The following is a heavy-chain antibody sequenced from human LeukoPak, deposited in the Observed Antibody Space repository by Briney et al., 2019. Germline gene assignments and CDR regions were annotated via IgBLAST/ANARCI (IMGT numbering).Heavy chain of an antibody. V-gene: IGHV3-23*01. CDR1: GFTFSSYA. CDR3: ARIEAFCGSGGCYEGFDS. J-gene: IGHJ5*01. CDR2: ISGSGGST. D-gene: IGHD2-21*01. Sequence: TGGSLRLSCAASGFTFSSYAMSWVRQAPGKGLEWVSAISGSGGSTYYADSVKGRFTISRDNSKNTLYLQMNSLRAEDTAVYYCARIEAFCGSGGCYEGFDSWGQGTLVTVSS.